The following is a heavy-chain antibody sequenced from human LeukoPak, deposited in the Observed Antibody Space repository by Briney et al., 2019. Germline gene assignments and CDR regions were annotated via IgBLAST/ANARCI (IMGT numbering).Heavy chain of an antibody. CDR2: ISGSGGSA. D-gene: IGHD2-21*01. V-gene: IGHV3-23*01. J-gene: IGHJ3*02. CDR3: AKDRFPVEIYAFDI. CDR1: GFTFSSYA. Sequence: GGSLRLSCAASGFTFSSYAMSWVRQAPGKGLEWVSAISGSGGSAYYADSVKGRFIISRDNSKNTLYLQMNSLRAEDTAVYYCAKDRFPVEIYAFDIWGQGTMVTVSS.